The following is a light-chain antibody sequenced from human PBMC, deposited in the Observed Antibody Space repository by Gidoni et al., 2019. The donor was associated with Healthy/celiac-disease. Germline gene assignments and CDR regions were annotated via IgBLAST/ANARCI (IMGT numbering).Light chain of an antibody. CDR3: CSYAGSYTLV. CDR2: DVS. Sequence: HSPLTQPRSVSGSPGQSVTISCTGTRSDVGGYNYVSWYQQHPGKAPKLMIYDVSKRPSGVPDRFSGSKSGNTASLTISGLQAEDEADYYCCSYAGSYTLVVGGGTKLTVL. V-gene: IGLV2-11*01. CDR1: RSDVGGYNY. J-gene: IGLJ2*01.